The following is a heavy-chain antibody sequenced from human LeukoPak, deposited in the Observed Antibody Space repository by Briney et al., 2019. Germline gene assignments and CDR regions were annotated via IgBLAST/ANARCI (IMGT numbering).Heavy chain of an antibody. CDR3: ASSLTSDFWSGYNSYYYYHMDV. J-gene: IGHJ6*03. Sequence: GGSLRLSCAASGFTFSDYYMSWIRHAPGKGLEWVSYISSSGSTIYYADSVKGRFTISRDNAKNSLYLQMNSLRAEDTAVYYCASSLTSDFWSGYNSYYYYHMDVWGKGTTVTVSS. D-gene: IGHD3-3*01. V-gene: IGHV3-11*04. CDR2: ISSSGSTI. CDR1: GFTFSDYY.